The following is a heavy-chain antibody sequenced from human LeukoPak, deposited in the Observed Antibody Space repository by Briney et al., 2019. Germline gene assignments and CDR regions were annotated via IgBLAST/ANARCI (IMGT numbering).Heavy chain of an antibody. V-gene: IGHV7-4-1*02. D-gene: IGHD3-22*01. CDR1: GYTFTSYA. CDR3: AIHPSDSSGYFSY. CDR2: IDTKTGNP. J-gene: IGHJ4*02. Sequence: ASVKVSCKASGYTFTSYAITWVRQAPGQGLEYMGWIDTKTGNPTYAQGFTGRFVFSLDTSVSTAYLQISSLKAEDTAVYYCAIHPSDSSGYFSYWGQGALVTVSS.